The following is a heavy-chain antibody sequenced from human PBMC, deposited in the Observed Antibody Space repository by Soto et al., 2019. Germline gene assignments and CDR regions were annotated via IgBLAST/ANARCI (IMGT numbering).Heavy chain of an antibody. CDR1: GFTFSDYY. J-gene: IGHJ6*02. CDR3: ARDRAPVLRFLEWSHNFINTDYYYYGMEV. Sequence: GGSLRLSCAASGFTFSDYYMSWIRQAPGKGLEWVSYISSSSSYTNYADSVKGRFTISRDNAKNSLYLQMNSLRAEDTAVYYWARDRAPVLRFLEWSHNFINTDYYYYGMEVWGQGTTVPVSS. D-gene: IGHD3-3*01. V-gene: IGHV3-11*06. CDR2: ISSSSSYT.